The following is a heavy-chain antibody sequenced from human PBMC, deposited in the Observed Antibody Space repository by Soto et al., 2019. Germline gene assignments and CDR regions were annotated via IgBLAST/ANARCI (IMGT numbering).Heavy chain of an antibody. CDR1: GFTFRNYD. V-gene: IGHV3-13*05. Sequence: EVQLVESGGGLVQPGGSLRLSCEASGFTFRNYDMHWVCQGTGKGLEWVSGISAAGDPDYADSVEGRFTISRENAQNSFFLQMNSLSVGDTAVYYCARTDRDFYGLDVWGQGTTVIVSS. J-gene: IGHJ6*02. CDR2: ISAAGDP. CDR3: ARTDRDFYGLDV.